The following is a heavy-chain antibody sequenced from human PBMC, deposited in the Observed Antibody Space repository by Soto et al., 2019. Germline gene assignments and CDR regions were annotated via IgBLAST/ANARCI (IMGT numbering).Heavy chain of an antibody. CDR3: ARDRRRWIPGYYYYGMDV. CDR1: GGTFSSYA. Sequence: ASVKVSCKASGGTFSSYAISWVRQAPGQGLEWMGGIIPIFGTANYAQKFQGRVTITADESTSTAYMELSSLRSEDTAVYYCARDRRRWIPGYYYYGMDVWGQGTTVTVS. J-gene: IGHJ6*02. CDR2: IIPIFGTA. D-gene: IGHD5-18*01. V-gene: IGHV1-69*13.